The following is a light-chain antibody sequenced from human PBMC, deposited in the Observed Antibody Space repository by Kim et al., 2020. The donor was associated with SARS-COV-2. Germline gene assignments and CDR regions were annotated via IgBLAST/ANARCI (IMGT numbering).Light chain of an antibody. CDR3: LQYGGLPVT. J-gene: IGKJ4*01. CDR1: QGIARS. CDR2: AAS. V-gene: IGKV1-17*03. Sequence: ASVGDRFPITCRASQGIARSLLWFQQKPGKVPKRLIHAASNLQSGAPSRFSGSGSGTEFTLTISSLQPEDFATYYCLQYGGLPVTFGGGTKVDIK.